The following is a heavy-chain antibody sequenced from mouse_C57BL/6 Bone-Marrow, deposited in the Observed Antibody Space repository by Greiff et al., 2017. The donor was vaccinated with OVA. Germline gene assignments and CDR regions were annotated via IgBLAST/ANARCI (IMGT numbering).Heavy chain of an antibody. D-gene: IGHD2-2*01. CDR3: ASFSSVYDAGFAS. V-gene: IGHV1-74*01. CDR1: GYTFTSYW. J-gene: IGHJ3*01. CDR2: IHPSDSDT. Sequence: QVQLQQPGAELVKPGASVKVSCKASGYTFTSYWMHWVKQRPGQGLEWIGRIHPSDSDTNYNQKFKGKATLTVDKSSSTAYMQLSSLTSEDSAVSSCASFSSVYDAGFASWGQGPLVTVS.